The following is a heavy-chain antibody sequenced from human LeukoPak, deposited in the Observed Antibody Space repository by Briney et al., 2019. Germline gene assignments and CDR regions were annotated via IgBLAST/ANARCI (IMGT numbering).Heavy chain of an antibody. CDR3: ARKADCSGGGCYRGAFDI. D-gene: IGHD2-15*01. CDR1: GFTFSTYA. Sequence: GGSLRLSCAASGFTFSTYAMHWVRQAPGKGLEWVAVIWYDGSNKYYGDSVKGRLTISRDSSKNTLFLQMNSLRAEDTAVYYCARKADCSGGGCYRGAFDIWGQGTMVAVSS. CDR2: IWYDGSNK. V-gene: IGHV3-33*01. J-gene: IGHJ3*02.